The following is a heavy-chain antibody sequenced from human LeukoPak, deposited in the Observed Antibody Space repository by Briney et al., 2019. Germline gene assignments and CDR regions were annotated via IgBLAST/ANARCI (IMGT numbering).Heavy chain of an antibody. CDR2: ISYDGSNK. J-gene: IGHJ4*02. CDR3: ARAVLGYSWVYDY. V-gene: IGHV3-30-3*01. D-gene: IGHD5-18*01. CDR1: GFTFSSYA. Sequence: GGSLRLSCAASGFTFSSYAMHWVRQAPGKGLEWVAVISYDGSNKYYADSVKGRFTISRDNAKKSLYLQMNSLRDEDTAVYYCARAVLGYSWVYDYWGQGTLVTVSS.